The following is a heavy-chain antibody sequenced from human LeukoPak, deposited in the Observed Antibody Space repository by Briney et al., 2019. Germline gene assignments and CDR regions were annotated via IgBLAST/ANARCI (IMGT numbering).Heavy chain of an antibody. CDR3: ARSHSSSWYYYFDY. D-gene: IGHD6-13*01. CDR1: GGSISSYY. J-gene: IGHJ4*02. Sequence: SETLSLTCTVSGGSISSYYWSWIRQPPGKGLEWIGYIYYSGSTNYNPSLKSRVTISVDTSKNQFSLRLSSVTAADTAVYYCARSHSSSWYYYFDYRGQGTLVTVSS. CDR2: IYYSGST. V-gene: IGHV4-59*01.